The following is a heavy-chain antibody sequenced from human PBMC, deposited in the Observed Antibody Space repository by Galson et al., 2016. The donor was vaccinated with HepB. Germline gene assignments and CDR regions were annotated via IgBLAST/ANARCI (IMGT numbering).Heavy chain of an antibody. CDR2: ISTSGTI. J-gene: IGHJ4*02. CDR3: VRDWGSKQRVYFDY. D-gene: IGHD3-16*01. Sequence: SLRLSCAASGFSFITYSLNWVRQSPGKGLEWVSYISTSGTIYYADSVKGRFTISRDNAKNSLFLQMNSLRDDDTAVYYCVRDWGSKQRVYFDYWGQGTQVTVSS. V-gene: IGHV3-48*02. CDR1: GFSFITYS.